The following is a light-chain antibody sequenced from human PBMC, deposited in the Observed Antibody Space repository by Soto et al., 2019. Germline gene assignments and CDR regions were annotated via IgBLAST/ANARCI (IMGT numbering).Light chain of an antibody. J-gene: IGKJ4*01. CDR3: HHLNRNHT. Sequence: IQVTQSPSSLSASVGDRVTITCRASQAMSTSIAWYQQKPGKAPKLLIYAAYTLQSGVPPRFSGGGSGTDFTLTISSLQPEDFATYYCHHLNRNHTFGGGTKVEI. CDR2: AAY. V-gene: IGKV1-9*01. CDR1: QAMSTS.